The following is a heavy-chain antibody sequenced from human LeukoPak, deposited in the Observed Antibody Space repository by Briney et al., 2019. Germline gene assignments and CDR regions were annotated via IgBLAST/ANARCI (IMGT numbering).Heavy chain of an antibody. D-gene: IGHD3-9*01. Sequence: SETLSLTCAVYGGSFSGYYWSWIRQPPGKGLEWIGEINHSGSTNYNPSLKSRVTISVDTSKNQFSLKLSSVTAADTAVYYCARNRPRYDILTGYYKPDWYFDLWGRGTLVTVPS. CDR3: ARNRPRYDILTGYYKPDWYFDL. J-gene: IGHJ2*01. CDR2: INHSGST. V-gene: IGHV4-34*01. CDR1: GGSFSGYY.